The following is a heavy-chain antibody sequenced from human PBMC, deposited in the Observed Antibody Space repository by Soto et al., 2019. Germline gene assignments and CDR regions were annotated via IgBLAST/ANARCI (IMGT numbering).Heavy chain of an antibody. CDR3: ARDRRYCRSTSCYVDSDY. V-gene: IGHV4-59*01. CDR1: GGSISSYY. Sequence: SETLSLTCTVSGGSISSYYWSWIRQPPGKGLEWIGYIYYSGSTNYNPSLKSRVTISVDTSKNQFSLKLSSVTAADTAVYYCARDRRYCRSTSCYVDSDYWGQGTLVTVS. CDR2: IYYSGST. D-gene: IGHD2-2*01. J-gene: IGHJ4*02.